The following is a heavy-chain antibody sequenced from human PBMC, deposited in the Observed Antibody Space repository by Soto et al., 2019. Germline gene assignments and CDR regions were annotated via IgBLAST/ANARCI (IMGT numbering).Heavy chain of an antibody. CDR3: AKDRIGQLAKFDY. D-gene: IGHD6-13*01. J-gene: IGHJ4*02. V-gene: IGHV3-23*05. Sequence: GGSLRLSCTASGFTFSSYDMSWVRQAPGKGLEWVSTLDKSGGSAFYADSVNGRFTISRDNSRNTLYLQMHSLRAEDTAFYYCAKDRIGQLAKFDYWGQGTLVTVSS. CDR1: GFTFSSYD. CDR2: LDKSGGSA.